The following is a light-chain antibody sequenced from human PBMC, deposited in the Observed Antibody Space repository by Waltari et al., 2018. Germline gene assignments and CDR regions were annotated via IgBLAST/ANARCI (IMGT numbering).Light chain of an antibody. Sequence: DIQMTQSPSSLSASVGDRVTITCRASQGIRTDLGWYQQKPGKAPKRLTYAASSLQSGVPSRFSGSGSGTEFTLTISSLQPEDFATYYCLQHNSYPFTFGPGTKVDIK. CDR2: AAS. CDR3: LQHNSYPFT. J-gene: IGKJ3*01. CDR1: QGIRTD. V-gene: IGKV1-17*01.